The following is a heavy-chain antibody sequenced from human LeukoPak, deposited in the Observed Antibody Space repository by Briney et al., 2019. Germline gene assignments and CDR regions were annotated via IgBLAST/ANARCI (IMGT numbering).Heavy chain of an antibody. CDR1: GYTFISYA. V-gene: IGHV1-18*04. CDR3: ARERSYDSSGYYRNNWFDP. D-gene: IGHD3-22*01. J-gene: IGHJ5*02. CDR2: ISVHNGNT. Sequence: ASVKVSCKTSGYTFISYAISWERQAPGQGLEWMGWISVHNGNTNYAQKFQGRVTLTTDTSTSTAYMELRSLRSDDTAVYYCARERSYDSSGYYRNNWFDPWGQGTLVTVSS.